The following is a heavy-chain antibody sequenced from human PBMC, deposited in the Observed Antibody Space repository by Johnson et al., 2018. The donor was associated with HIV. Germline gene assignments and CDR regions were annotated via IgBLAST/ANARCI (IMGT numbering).Heavy chain of an antibody. J-gene: IGHJ3*02. CDR1: GFLFNTYW. D-gene: IGHD5-18*01. V-gene: IGHV3-66*01. CDR2: IYSGDNT. Sequence: VQLVESGGGLVQPGGSLRLSCAASGFLFNTYWMNWVRQAPGKGLEWVSVIYSGDNTFHADSVKGRFIISRDNSKNTLYLQMGSLRAEDMAVYYCAGGSWYSYGPQDAFDIWGQGTMVTVSS. CDR3: AGGSWYSYGPQDAFDI.